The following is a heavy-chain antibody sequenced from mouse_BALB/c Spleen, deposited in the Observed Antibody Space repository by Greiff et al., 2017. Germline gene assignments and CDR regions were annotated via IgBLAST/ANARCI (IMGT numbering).Heavy chain of an antibody. D-gene: IGHD1-1*01. CDR3: ARSGHYYGSSYWYFDV. CDR1: GYTFTSYT. Sequence: QVQLQQSAAELARPGASVKMSCKASGYTFTSYTMHWVKQRPGQGLEWIGYINPSSGYTEYNQKFKDKTTLTADKSSSTAYMQLSSLTSEDSAVYYCARSGHYYGSSYWYFDVWGAGTTVTVSS. V-gene: IGHV1-4*02. J-gene: IGHJ1*01. CDR2: INPSSGYT.